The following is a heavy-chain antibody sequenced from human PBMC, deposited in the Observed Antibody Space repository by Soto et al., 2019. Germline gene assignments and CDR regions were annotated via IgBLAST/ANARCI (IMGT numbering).Heavy chain of an antibody. D-gene: IGHD2-21*02. CDR2: ISYDGATQ. CDR1: GFTFSSYG. J-gene: IGHJ6*02. Sequence: GGSLRLSCAASGFTFSSYGMYWVRQAPGKGLEWVAVISYDGATQYYGETVKGRFTISRDNSKNTLFLHMGRLRAEDTAMYYCVTKARVTNYLYYGMDVWGLGTTVTVSS. V-gene: IGHV3-30*03. CDR3: VTKARVTNYLYYGMDV.